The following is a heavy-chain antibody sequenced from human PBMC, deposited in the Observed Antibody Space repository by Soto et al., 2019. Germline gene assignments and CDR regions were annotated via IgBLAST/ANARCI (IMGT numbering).Heavy chain of an antibody. CDR1: GGTFSSYA. D-gene: IGHD3-16*02. V-gene: IGHV1-69*13. Sequence: ASVKVSCKASGGTFSSYAISWVRQAPGQGLEWMGGIIPIFGTANYAQKFQGRVTITADESTSTAYMELSSLRSEDTAVYYCARSRQSFMIKFGGVIDSFDYWGQGTQVTVSS. CDR3: ARSRQSFMIKFGGVIDSFDY. CDR2: IIPIFGTA. J-gene: IGHJ4*02.